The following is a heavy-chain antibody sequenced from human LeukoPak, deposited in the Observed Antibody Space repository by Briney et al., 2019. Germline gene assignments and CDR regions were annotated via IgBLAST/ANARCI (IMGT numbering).Heavy chain of an antibody. V-gene: IGHV3-73*01. CDR2: IRSKANSYAT. CDR1: GFTFSGSA. CDR3: TRRTVAGTNDY. Sequence: GGSLRLSCAASGFTFSGSAMHWVRQASGKGLEWVGRIRSKANSYATAYAASVKGRFTISRDDSKNTVYLQMNSLKTEDTAVYYCTRRTVAGTNDYWGQGTLVTVSS. J-gene: IGHJ4*02. D-gene: IGHD6-19*01.